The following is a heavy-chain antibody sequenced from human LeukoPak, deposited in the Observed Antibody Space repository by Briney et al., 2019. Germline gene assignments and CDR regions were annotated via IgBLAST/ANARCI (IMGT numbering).Heavy chain of an antibody. CDR2: IYYSGST. CDR1: GGSISSGDYY. Sequence: PSQTLSLTCTVSGGSISSGDYYWSWIRQPPGKGLEWIGHIYYSGSTYYNPSLKSRVTISVDTSKNQFSLKLSSVTAADTAVYYCARHTRAAALYYYYYYMDVWGKGTTVTVPS. J-gene: IGHJ6*03. V-gene: IGHV4-30-4*08. CDR3: ARHTRAAALYYYYYYMDV. D-gene: IGHD2-2*01.